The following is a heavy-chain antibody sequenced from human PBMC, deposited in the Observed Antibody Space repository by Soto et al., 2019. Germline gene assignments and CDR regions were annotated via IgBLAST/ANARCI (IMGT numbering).Heavy chain of an antibody. CDR1: GFTFSSYG. Sequence: QVQLVESGGGVVQPGRSLRLSCAASGFTFSSYGMQWVRQAPGKGLEWVAVISYDGSNKYYADSVKGRFTISRDNSKNTLDLQMNSLRAEDTAVYYCARAGYYGSGSYAAYWGQGTLVTVSS. D-gene: IGHD3-10*01. CDR3: ARAGYYGSGSYAAY. V-gene: IGHV3-30*03. J-gene: IGHJ4*02. CDR2: ISYDGSNK.